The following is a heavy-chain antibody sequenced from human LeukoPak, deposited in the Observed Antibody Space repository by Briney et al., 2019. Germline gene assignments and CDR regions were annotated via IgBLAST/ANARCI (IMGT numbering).Heavy chain of an antibody. CDR3: ARDLAVAGYSSFDY. J-gene: IGHJ4*02. CDR1: GYTFTSYA. V-gene: IGHV7-4-1*02. CDR2: INTNTGNP. D-gene: IGHD6-19*01. Sequence: ASGKVSCKASGYTFTSYAMNWVRQAPGQGLEWMGWINTNTGNPTYAQGFTGRFVFSLDTSVSTAYLQISSLKAEDTAVYYCARDLAVAGYSSFDYWGQGTLVTVSS.